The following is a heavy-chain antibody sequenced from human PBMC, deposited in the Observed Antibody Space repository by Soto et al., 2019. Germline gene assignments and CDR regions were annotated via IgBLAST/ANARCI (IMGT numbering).Heavy chain of an antibody. Sequence: SSETLSLTCTVSGDSISGFYWSWIRQPAGKGLEWIGRILTNESTKYNPSLKSRVTMSIDMSKNHFSLKLRSVTAADTAVYYCAREEASSYASRHFHDWGQGTLVTVSS. D-gene: IGHD3-16*01. CDR2: ILTNEST. CDR1: GDSISGFY. V-gene: IGHV4-4*07. J-gene: IGHJ4*02. CDR3: AREEASSYASRHFHD.